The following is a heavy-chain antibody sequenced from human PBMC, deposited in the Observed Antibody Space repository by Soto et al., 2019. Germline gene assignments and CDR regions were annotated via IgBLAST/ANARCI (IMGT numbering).Heavy chain of an antibody. CDR1: GFTFSSYG. V-gene: IGHV3-30*18. Sequence: QVQLVESGGGVVQPGRSLRLSCAASGFTFSSYGMHWVRQAPGKGLEWVAVISYDGSNKYYADSVKGRFTISRDNSKNTLYLQMNSLRAEDTAVYYCANLSYGSGSSLDYWGQGTLVTVSS. J-gene: IGHJ4*02. D-gene: IGHD3-10*01. CDR3: ANLSYGSGSSLDY. CDR2: ISYDGSNK.